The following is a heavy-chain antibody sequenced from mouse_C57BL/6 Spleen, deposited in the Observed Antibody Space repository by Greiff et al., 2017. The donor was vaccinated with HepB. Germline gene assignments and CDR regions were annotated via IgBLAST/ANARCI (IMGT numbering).Heavy chain of an antibody. J-gene: IGHJ3*01. CDR2: IDPETGGT. CDR3: TRSELVSWFAY. CDR1: GYTFPDYE. D-gene: IGHD4-1*01. Sequence: QVQLQQSGAELVRPGASVTLSCKASGYTFPDYEMHWVKQTPVHGLEWIGAIDPETGGTAYNQKFKGKAILTADKSSSTAYMELRSLTSEDSAVYYCTRSELVSWFAYWGQGTLVTVSA. V-gene: IGHV1-15*01.